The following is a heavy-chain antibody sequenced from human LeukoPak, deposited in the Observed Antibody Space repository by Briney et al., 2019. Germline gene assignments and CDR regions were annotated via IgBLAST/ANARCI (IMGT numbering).Heavy chain of an antibody. CDR2: ISSSSSYI. J-gene: IGHJ4*02. Sequence: PGGSLRLSCAASGFTFSSYSMNWVRQAPGKGLEWVSSISSSSSYIYYADSVKGRFTTSRGNAKNSLYLQMNSLRAEDTAVYYCARMKIGCMFDDWGQGTLVTVSS. V-gene: IGHV3-21*01. CDR3: ARMKIGCMFDD. D-gene: IGHD2-15*01. CDR1: GFTFSSYS.